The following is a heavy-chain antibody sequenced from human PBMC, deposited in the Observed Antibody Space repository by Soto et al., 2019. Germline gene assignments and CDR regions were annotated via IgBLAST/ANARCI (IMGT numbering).Heavy chain of an antibody. CDR2: VSSSGAT. D-gene: IGHD6-13*01. CDR3: ARLQAAVPHY. CDR1: GDSLSSNNYY. V-gene: IGHV4-39*02. Sequence: SETLSLTCDVSGDSLSSNNYYWSWIRQPPGRGLEWIGSVSSSGATFYNPSLKTRLTMSVDTSKNDFSLTLRSVTAADTATYFCARLQAAVPHYWGQGTLVTVSS. J-gene: IGHJ4*02.